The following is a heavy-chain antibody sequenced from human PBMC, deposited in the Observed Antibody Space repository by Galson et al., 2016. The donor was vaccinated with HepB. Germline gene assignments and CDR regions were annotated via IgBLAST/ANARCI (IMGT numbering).Heavy chain of an antibody. CDR2: INHSGST. CDR3: ARGPAYTSAWYTWAKEPLDS. V-gene: IGHV4-34*01. Sequence: ETLSLTCAVYGGSFSDYCWSWIRQPPGKGLEWIGEINHSGSTNYNASLKSRVTLSVDTSKNQLSLKLNSVTASDTAVYYCARGPAYTSAWYTWAKEPLDSWGQGTLVTVSS. J-gene: IGHJ4*02. D-gene: IGHD6-19*01. CDR1: GGSFSDYC.